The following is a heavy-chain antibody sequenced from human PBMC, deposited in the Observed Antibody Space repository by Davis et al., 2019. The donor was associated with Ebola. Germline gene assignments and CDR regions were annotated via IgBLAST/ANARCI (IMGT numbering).Heavy chain of an antibody. Sequence: GGSLRLSCAASGFTFSSYGMHWVRQAPGKGLEWVAVIWYDGSNKYYAGSVKGRFTISRDNSKNTLYLQMNSLRAEDTALYYCARVDENGDTDYWGQGTLVTVSS. CDR2: IWYDGSNK. J-gene: IGHJ4*02. V-gene: IGHV3-33*01. D-gene: IGHD4-17*01. CDR3: ARVDENGDTDY. CDR1: GFTFSSYG.